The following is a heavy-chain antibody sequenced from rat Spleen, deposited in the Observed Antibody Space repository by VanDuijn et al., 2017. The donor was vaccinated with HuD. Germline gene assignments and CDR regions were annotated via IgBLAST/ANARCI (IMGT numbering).Heavy chain of an antibody. Sequence: EVQLVESDGGLVQPGRSLKLSCATSGFTFSDYYMAWVRQAPTKGLEWVATISTGGGDTYYRDSVKGRFTISRDNAKNTQYLQMDSLRSEDTATYYCARRNIGTTWFGYWGQGTLVTVSS. CDR3: ARRNIGTTWFGY. V-gene: IGHV5S13*01. CDR2: ISTGGGDT. CDR1: GFTFSDYY. J-gene: IGHJ3*01. D-gene: IGHD1-5*01.